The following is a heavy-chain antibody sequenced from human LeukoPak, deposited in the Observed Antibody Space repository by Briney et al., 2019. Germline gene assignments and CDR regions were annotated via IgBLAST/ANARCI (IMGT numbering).Heavy chain of an antibody. J-gene: IGHJ4*02. CDR2: IGTAGDS. V-gene: IGHV3-13*01. CDR3: ARGYSYRYEY. CDR1: GFTFSSYD. D-gene: IGHD3-10*01. Sequence: PGGSLRLSCAASGFTFSSYDMHWGRQPTGRGLEWVAAIGTAGDSYYPGSVRGRFTVCREDAKNSLYLQMNSLTAGDTAVYYCARGYSYRYEYWGQGTLVTVSS.